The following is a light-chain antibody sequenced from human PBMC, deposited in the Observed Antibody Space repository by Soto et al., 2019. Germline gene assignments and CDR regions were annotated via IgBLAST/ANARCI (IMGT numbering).Light chain of an antibody. Sequence: EVVLTQSPATLSLSPWERATLSCRASQNVRTFLDWYQQKPGQAPRLLIYGASNRATGIPARFSGSGSGTEFTLTISSLEPEDFSVYYCKQHSHWPPWTFGQGTRVEIQ. CDR2: GAS. J-gene: IGKJ1*01. CDR1: QNVRTF. V-gene: IGKV3-11*01. CDR3: KQHSHWPPWT.